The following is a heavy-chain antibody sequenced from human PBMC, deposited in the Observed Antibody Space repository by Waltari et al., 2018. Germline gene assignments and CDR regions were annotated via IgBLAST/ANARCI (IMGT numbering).Heavy chain of an antibody. CDR2: ISYDGSNK. CDR1: GFTFSRYA. CDR3: ARSEGTSLDY. J-gene: IGHJ4*02. V-gene: IGHV3-30-3*01. Sequence: QVQLVESGGGGVQPGRSLRLSCAASGFTFSRYAIHWVRQAPGKGLEWVAVISYDGSNKYYADSVKGRFTISRDNSKNTLYLQMNSLRAEDTAVYYCARSEGTSLDYWGQGTLVTVSS. D-gene: IGHD1-1*01.